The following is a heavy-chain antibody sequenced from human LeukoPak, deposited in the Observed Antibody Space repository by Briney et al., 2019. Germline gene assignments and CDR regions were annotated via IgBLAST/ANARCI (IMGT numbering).Heavy chain of an antibody. J-gene: IGHJ4*02. CDR3: ARTGREVGATIMRDTNFDY. CDR2: INSDGSST. CDR1: GFTVSRNY. V-gene: IGHV3-74*01. D-gene: IGHD1-26*01. Sequence: PGGSLRLSCAASGFTVSRNYMSWVRHAPGKGLVWVSRINSDGSSTSYADSVKGRFTISRDNAKNTLYLQMNSLRAEDTAVYYCARTGREVGATIMRDTNFDYWGQGTLVTVSS.